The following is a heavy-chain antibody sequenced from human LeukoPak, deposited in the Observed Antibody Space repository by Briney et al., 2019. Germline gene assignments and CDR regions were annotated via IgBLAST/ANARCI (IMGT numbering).Heavy chain of an antibody. CDR1: GYSFTSYW. CDR3: ARVPPQYCSSTSCYSFWFDP. V-gene: IGHV5-51*01. D-gene: IGHD2-2*02. CDR2: IYPGDSDT. Sequence: GESLKISCKGSGYSFTSYWIGWVRQMPGKGLEWMGIIYPGDSDTRYSPSFQGQVTISADKSISTAYLQWSSLKASDTAMYYCARVPPQYCSSTSCYSFWFDPWGQGTLVTVSS. J-gene: IGHJ5*02.